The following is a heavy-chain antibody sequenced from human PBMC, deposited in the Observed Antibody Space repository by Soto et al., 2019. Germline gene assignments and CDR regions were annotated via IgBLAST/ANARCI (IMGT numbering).Heavy chain of an antibody. D-gene: IGHD5-18*01. Sequence: QVQLQESGPGLVKPSETLSLTCAVFGASVSSGTYYWSWIRQPPGKGLEWVGHIYYTGSNNYNASLNNRATISVETSKNHFSLQLTSVTAADTAVYYCARGAGFSYASTWFDIWGQGTLVTVSS. CDR3: ARGAGFSYASTWFDI. CDR2: IYYTGSN. J-gene: IGHJ5*02. V-gene: IGHV4-61*03. CDR1: GASVSSGTYY.